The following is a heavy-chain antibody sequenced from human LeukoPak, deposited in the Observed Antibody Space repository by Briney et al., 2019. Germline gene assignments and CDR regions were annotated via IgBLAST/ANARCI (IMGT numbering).Heavy chain of an antibody. J-gene: IGHJ4*02. CDR2: ILPIIHIP. Sequence: SVKVSCKASGYTFTNYGISWVRQAPGQGLEWMGRILPIIHIPDYAQKFQDRVTITADTSTNTAYMELGSLRSEDTAVYYCARETEDDSIFGVVFGPLDYWGQGTLVTVSS. D-gene: IGHD3-3*01. V-gene: IGHV1-69*04. CDR1: GYTFTNYG. CDR3: ARETEDDSIFGVVFGPLDY.